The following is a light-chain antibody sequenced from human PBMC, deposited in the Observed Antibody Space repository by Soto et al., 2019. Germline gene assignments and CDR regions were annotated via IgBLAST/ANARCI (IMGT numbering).Light chain of an antibody. CDR3: QQYNKWPPIT. CDR2: GAS. J-gene: IGKJ5*01. Sequence: EIVMTQSPATLSVTPGERATLSCSASQTISGNLAWCQQKPGQAPRLLIYGASTRATGIPARFSGSGSGTEFTLTISSLQSEDFAVYYCQQYNKWPPITFGQGRRLEVK. CDR1: QTISGN. V-gene: IGKV3-15*01.